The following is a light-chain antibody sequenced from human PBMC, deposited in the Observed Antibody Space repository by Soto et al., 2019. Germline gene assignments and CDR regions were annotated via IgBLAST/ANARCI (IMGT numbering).Light chain of an antibody. V-gene: IGKV1-5*03. CDR3: QHYNRYSEA. Sequence: DIQMTPSLSSVSGSVGDRVTITCRASQTISSWLAWYQQKPGKAPKLLIYKASTLKSGVPSRFSGSGSGIEFTLTISSLQPDDFATYYCQHYNRYSEAFGQGANV. CDR2: KAS. J-gene: IGKJ1*01. CDR1: QTISSW.